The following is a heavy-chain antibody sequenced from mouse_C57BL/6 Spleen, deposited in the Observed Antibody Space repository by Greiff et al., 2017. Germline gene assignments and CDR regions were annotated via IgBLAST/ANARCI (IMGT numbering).Heavy chain of an antibody. CDR1: GFNIKDDY. D-gene: IGHD2-4*01. V-gene: IGHV14-4*01. CDR3: TRDDYAFAY. CDR2: IDPENGDT. Sequence: EVQLQQSGAELVRPGASVKWSCTASGFNIKDDYMHWVKQRPEQGLEWIGWIDPENGDTEYASKFQGKATITADTSSNTAYLQLSSLTSEDTAVYYCTRDDYAFAYWGHVRLVTLPA. J-gene: IGHJ3*01.